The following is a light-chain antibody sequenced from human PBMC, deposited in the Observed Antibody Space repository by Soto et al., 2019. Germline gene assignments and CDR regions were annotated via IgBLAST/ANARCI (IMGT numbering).Light chain of an antibody. Sequence: QAVVTQEPSLTVSPGGTVTLTCASSTGAVTSGYYPNWFQQKPGQAPRALIYSTSNTDSWTPARFAGSLLGGKAALTLSGVQPEDEAEYYCLLYYGGAHVVFGGGTKVTVL. CDR2: STS. J-gene: IGLJ2*01. CDR1: TGAVTSGYY. V-gene: IGLV7-43*01. CDR3: LLYYGGAHVV.